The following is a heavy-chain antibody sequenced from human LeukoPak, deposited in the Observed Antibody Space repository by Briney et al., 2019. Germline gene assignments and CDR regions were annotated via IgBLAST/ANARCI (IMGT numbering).Heavy chain of an antibody. Sequence: GGSMRLSCAASGFILNNHAMSWVRQAPGKGLQWISVISGSGRTIEYEDSVKGRFTIYRDNSKNTLSLQMNSLRVEDTAIYYCAKNVMVKRYIDYWGQGTLVTVSS. CDR1: GFILNNHA. V-gene: IGHV3-23*01. CDR2: ISGSGRTI. J-gene: IGHJ4*02. CDR3: AKNVMVKRYIDY. D-gene: IGHD5-18*01.